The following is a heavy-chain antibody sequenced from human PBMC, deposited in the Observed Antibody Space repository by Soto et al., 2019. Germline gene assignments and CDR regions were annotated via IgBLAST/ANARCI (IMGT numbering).Heavy chain of an antibody. Sequence: KSSETLSLTCTVSGGSFKSGSYSWSWIRQPPGKGLEWIGYVYHTGRTSYNPSLKSRVSISMDTSKNQFSLNLDSVTAADTAVYFCARDSAYFDSWGQGTLVTVSS. CDR2: VYHTGRT. J-gene: IGHJ4*02. V-gene: IGHV4-61*01. CDR3: ARDSAYFDS. CDR1: GGSFKSGSYS.